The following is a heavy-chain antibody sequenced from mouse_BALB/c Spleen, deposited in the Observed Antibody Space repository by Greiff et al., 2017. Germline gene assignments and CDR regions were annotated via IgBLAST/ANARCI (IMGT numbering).Heavy chain of an antibody. V-gene: IGHV5-6-5*01. CDR1: GFTFSSYA. CDR2: ISSGGST. D-gene: IGHD2-3*01. CDR3: ARGGLLHYFDY. Sequence: EVNLVESGGGLVKPGGSLKLSCAASGFTFSSYAMSWVRQTPEKRLEWVASISSGGSTYYPDSVKGRFTISRDNARNILYLQMSSLRSEDTAMYYSARGGLLHYFDYWGQGTTLTVSS. J-gene: IGHJ2*01.